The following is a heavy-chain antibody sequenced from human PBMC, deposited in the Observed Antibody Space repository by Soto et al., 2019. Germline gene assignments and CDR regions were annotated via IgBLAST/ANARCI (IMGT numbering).Heavy chain of an antibody. J-gene: IGHJ4*02. CDR1: GFTFSNYA. D-gene: IGHD1-1*01. Sequence: EVQLLESGGGLVQPGGSLRLSCAASGFTFSNYAMSWVRQAPGKGLEWVSAISSSGDSPYYADSVKGRFTVSRDNSKNTLYLQMNSRRAEDTAIYYCARNTIPPPHYWGQGTLVTVSS. CDR2: ISSSGDSP. V-gene: IGHV3-23*01. CDR3: ARNTIPPPHY.